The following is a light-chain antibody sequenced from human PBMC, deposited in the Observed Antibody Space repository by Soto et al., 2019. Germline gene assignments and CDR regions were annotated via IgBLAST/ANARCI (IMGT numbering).Light chain of an antibody. Sequence: QSALTQPPSASGSPGQSVTISCTGTSSDVGGYNYVSWYQQHPGKAPKLMIYEVSKRPSGVPDRFSGTKSGNTASLTVSGRQAEDEADYYCSSYGGNNNLVFGGGTKLTVL. V-gene: IGLV2-8*01. CDR2: EVS. J-gene: IGLJ2*01. CDR1: SSDVGGYNY. CDR3: SSYGGNNNLV.